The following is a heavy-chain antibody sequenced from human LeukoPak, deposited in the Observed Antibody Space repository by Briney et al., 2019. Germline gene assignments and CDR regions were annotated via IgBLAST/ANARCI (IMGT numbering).Heavy chain of an antibody. CDR2: INHSGST. D-gene: IGHD6-6*01. J-gene: IGHJ4*02. CDR1: GGSFSGYY. Sequence: SETLSLTCAVYGGSFSGYYWSWIRQPPGKGLEWIGEINHSGSTNYNPSLKSRVTMSVDTSKNQFSLKLSSVTAADTAVYYCARDDVAARPGLYYWGQGTLVTVSS. CDR3: ARDDVAARPGLYY. V-gene: IGHV4-34*01.